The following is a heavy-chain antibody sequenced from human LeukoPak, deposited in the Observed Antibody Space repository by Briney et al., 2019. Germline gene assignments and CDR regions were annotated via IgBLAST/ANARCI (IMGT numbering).Heavy chain of an antibody. Sequence: GASVKVSYKASGYTFTTHDINRVRQATGQGLEWLGWMSPNSGDTGYAQKFQGRVTMTSDSSISTAYMELSSLRSEDTAIYYCVRTPPNWGFDYWGQGTLVTVSS. V-gene: IGHV1-8*01. CDR3: VRTPPNWGFDY. CDR2: MSPNSGDT. J-gene: IGHJ4*02. D-gene: IGHD7-27*01. CDR1: GYTFTTHD.